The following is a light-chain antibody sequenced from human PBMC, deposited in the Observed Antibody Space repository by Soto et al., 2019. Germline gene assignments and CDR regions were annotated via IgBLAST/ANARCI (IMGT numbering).Light chain of an antibody. V-gene: IGKV3D-15*01. CDR2: GAS. Sequence: IVMTQSPATLSVSPGERSTLSCRASQSVRSNLAWYQQKPGKAPRRVIYGASTWGTGVPPRLTGSGSGTEFTLTISGLQSEDFAVYYCQQYNSWPITFGQGTRLEI. CDR3: QQYNSWPIT. CDR1: QSVRSN. J-gene: IGKJ5*01.